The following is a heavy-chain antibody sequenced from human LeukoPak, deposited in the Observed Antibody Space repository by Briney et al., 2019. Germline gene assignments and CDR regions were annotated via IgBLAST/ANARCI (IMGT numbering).Heavy chain of an antibody. CDR2: IKSKSDGEIR. D-gene: IGHD4-17*01. CDR3: ITDPGDYEDF. V-gene: IGHV3-15*01. Sequence: GGSLRLSCAASGFTFSNAWMRWVRQAPGKGMEWVGRIKSKSDGEIRDYAAPVRGRFAISRDDSQNTLFLLMNNLKTDDTAVYFCITDPGDYEDFWGQGSLVTVSS. CDR1: GFTFSNAW. J-gene: IGHJ4*02.